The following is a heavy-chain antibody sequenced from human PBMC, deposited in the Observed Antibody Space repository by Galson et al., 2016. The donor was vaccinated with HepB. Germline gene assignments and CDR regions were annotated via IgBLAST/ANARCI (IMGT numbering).Heavy chain of an antibody. Sequence: PALVKPTQTLTVTCTFSGFSLSTSEMCVSWIRQPPGKALEWLALIDWDGDEYYSTSLETRLTISKGTSKNQVVLTMTNMDPVDTATYYCARSRAVAGTDYYYYVMDVWGQGTPVTVSS. CDR1: GFSLSTSEMC. D-gene: IGHD6-19*01. CDR3: ARSRAVAGTDYYYYVMDV. J-gene: IGHJ6*02. CDR2: IDWDGDE. V-gene: IGHV2-70*01.